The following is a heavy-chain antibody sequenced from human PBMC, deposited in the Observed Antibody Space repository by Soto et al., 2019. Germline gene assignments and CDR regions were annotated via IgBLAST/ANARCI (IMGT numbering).Heavy chain of an antibody. D-gene: IGHD5-18*01. J-gene: IGHJ6*02. CDR2: IIPIFGTA. Sequence: ASVKVSCKASGGTFSSYAISWGRQAPGQGLEWMGGIIPIFGTANYAQKFQGRVTITADESTSTAYMELSSLRSEDKAVYYRERHPVGQLCLPGYGMDVSGQGTTVAVS. CDR3: ERHPVGQLCLPGYGMDV. CDR1: GGTFSSYA. V-gene: IGHV1-69*13.